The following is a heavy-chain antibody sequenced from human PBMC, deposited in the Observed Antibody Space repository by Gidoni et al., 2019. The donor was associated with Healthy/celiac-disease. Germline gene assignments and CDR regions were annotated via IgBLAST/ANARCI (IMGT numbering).Heavy chain of an antibody. J-gene: IGHJ4*02. V-gene: IGHV1-69*04. D-gene: IGHD5-18*01. Sequence: QVKLVQSGAEVKQPGSSVTVSCKASGVPFRRYAISWVRQAPGQGLEWMGRIFPILGIANYAQKFQGRVTITADKSTSTAYMELSSLRSEDTAVYYCAGGYSYGLAGGPIDYWGQGTLVTVSS. CDR3: AGGYSYGLAGGPIDY. CDR2: IFPILGIA. CDR1: GVPFRRYA.